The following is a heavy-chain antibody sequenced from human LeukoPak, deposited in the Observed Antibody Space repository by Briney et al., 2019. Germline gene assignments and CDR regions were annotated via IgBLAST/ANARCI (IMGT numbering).Heavy chain of an antibody. D-gene: IGHD2-15*01. CDR2: ISSSSSTI. J-gene: IGHJ5*02. CDR3: AREYCGRGSCYVDP. V-gene: IGHV3-48*04. Sequence: GGSLRLSCAASGFSFSSYSLNWVRQAPGKGLEWVSYISSSSSTIYYADSVKGRFTISRDNAKNSLNLQMNSLRAEDTAVYYCAREYCGRGSCYVDPWGQGTLVTVSS. CDR1: GFSFSSYS.